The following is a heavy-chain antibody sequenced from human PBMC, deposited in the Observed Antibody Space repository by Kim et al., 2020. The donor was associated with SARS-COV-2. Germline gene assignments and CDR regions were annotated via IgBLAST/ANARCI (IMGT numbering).Heavy chain of an antibody. CDR2: ISHDGRND. CDR3: ARGVPVTGRSRLRRLGSYFDL. D-gene: IGHD1-1*01. V-gene: IGHV3-30*04. CDR1: GFTFSYYA. Sequence: GGSLRLSCAASGFTFSYYAFHWVRQAPGKGLEWVALISHDGRNDYYADSVKGRFSVSRDDSINTVHLQMNGLRGDDTAVYFCARGVPVTGRSRLRRLGSYFDLWGQGNLVSVSS. J-gene: IGHJ4*02.